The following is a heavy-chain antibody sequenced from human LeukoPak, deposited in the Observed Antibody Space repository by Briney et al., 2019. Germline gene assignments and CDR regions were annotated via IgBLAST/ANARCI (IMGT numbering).Heavy chain of an antibody. J-gene: IGHJ5*02. Sequence: PGGSLRLSCAASGFTFSSYAMSWVRQAPGKGLGWVSAISGSGGSTYYADSVKGRFTISRDNSKNTLYLQMNSLRAEDTAVYYCAKGDIVATESWFDPWGQGTLVTVSS. CDR3: AKGDIVATESWFDP. D-gene: IGHD5-12*01. V-gene: IGHV3-23*01. CDR2: ISGSGGST. CDR1: GFTFSSYA.